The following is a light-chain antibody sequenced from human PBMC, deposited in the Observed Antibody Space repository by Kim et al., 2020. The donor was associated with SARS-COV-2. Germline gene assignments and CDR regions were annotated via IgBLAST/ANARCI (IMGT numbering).Light chain of an antibody. J-gene: IGLJ1*01. Sequence: QSALTQPASVSGSPGQSITISCSGTNSDAVSWFQQHPGKAPRLIIFDVSDRPSGVSSRFSGSKSGNTASLTISGLQSEDEADYYCGTTTNTVEYVFGTGTKVTVL. CDR3: GTTTNTVEYV. CDR1: NSDAV. CDR2: DVS. V-gene: IGLV2-14*03.